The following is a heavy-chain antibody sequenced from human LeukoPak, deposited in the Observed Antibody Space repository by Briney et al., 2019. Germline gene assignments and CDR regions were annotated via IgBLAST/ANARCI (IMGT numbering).Heavy chain of an antibody. D-gene: IGHD1-26*01. Sequence: ASVKVSCKASGYTFTGYYMHWVRQAPGQGLEWMGRINPNSGGTNYAQKFQGRVTMTRDTSISTAYMELSRLRSDDTAVYYCATGVGATSEVSFDYWGQGTLVTVSS. CDR1: GYTFTGYY. J-gene: IGHJ4*02. V-gene: IGHV1-2*06. CDR3: ATGVGATSEVSFDY. CDR2: INPNSGGT.